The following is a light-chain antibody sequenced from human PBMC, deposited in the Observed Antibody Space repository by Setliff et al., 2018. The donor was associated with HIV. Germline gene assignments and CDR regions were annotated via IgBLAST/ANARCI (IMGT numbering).Light chain of an antibody. J-gene: IGLJ3*02. CDR2: DVD. CDR3: SSYTSSSTLV. V-gene: IGLV2-14*03. CDR1: SSDVGRYNF. Sequence: QSALAQPASVSGSPGQSVTISCTGASSDVGRYNFVSWYQQHPGKAPKLMIYDVDNRPAGVSNRFSGSKSGNTASLAISGLRAEDEADYYCSSYTSSSTLVFGGGTKVTVL.